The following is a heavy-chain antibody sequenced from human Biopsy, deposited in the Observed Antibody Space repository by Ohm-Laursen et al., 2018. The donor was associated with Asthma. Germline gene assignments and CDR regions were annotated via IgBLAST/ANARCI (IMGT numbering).Heavy chain of an antibody. D-gene: IGHD3-3*02. V-gene: IGHV3-11*04. Sequence: SLRLSCAAFGFTFSDYYMSWIRQAPGKGLEWVSYISSSGSTIYYADSVKGRFTISRDNAKNSLYLQMNSLRAEDTAVYYCARTFHFWSPYHAEHYQLWGQGTLVTVPS. CDR1: GFTFSDYY. CDR3: ARTFHFWSPYHAEHYQL. CDR2: ISSSGSTI. J-gene: IGHJ1*01.